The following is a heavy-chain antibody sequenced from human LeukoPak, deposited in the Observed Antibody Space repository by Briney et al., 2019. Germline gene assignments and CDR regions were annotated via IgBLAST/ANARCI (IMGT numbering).Heavy chain of an antibody. Sequence: GGSLRLSCAASGFTFSDHCMDWVRQAPGKGLEWVGRIRNKANSYTTEYAASVKGRFSISRDDSKNSLYLQMNSLKTEDTAVYYCAVVTTGYWGQGTLVTV. CDR3: AVVTTGY. D-gene: IGHD4-17*01. J-gene: IGHJ4*02. CDR1: GFTFSDHC. V-gene: IGHV3-72*01. CDR2: IRNKANSYTT.